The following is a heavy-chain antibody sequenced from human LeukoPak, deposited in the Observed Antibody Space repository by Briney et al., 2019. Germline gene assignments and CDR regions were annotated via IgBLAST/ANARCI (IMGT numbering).Heavy chain of an antibody. V-gene: IGHV4-61*02. CDR3: ASMYGDYYEEGHLYFDY. D-gene: IGHD2-21*02. J-gene: IGHJ4*02. CDR2: IYTSGST. Sequence: PSQTLSLTCTVSGGSISSGSYYWSWIRQPAGKGLEWIGRIYTSGSTNYNPSLKSRVTISVDTSKNQFSLKLSSVTAADTAVYYCASMYGDYYEEGHLYFDYWGQGTLVTVSS. CDR1: GGSISSGSYY.